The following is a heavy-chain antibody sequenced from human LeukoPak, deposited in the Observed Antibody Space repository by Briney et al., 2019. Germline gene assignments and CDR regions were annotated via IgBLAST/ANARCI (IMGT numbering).Heavy chain of an antibody. CDR3: ARLINNTYTNNWHFDY. J-gene: IGHJ4*02. V-gene: IGHV4-4*08. Sequence: SETLSLTCTVSGGSFGRYYWSWIRQPPGKGLECVGYISSSGSTNYNPALERRGTISKNMTNNQSSLKLSSVTAADKAPEFCARLINNTYTNNWHFDYWGRGTLVTISS. CDR1: GGSFGRYY. CDR2: ISSSGST. D-gene: IGHD1-1*01.